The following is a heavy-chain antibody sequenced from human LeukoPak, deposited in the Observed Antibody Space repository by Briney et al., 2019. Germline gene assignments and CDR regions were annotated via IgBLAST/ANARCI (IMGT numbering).Heavy chain of an antibody. V-gene: IGHV3-30*02. CDR2: IRYDGSNK. CDR3: ANPHSHGNAFDI. CDR1: GFTFSSYG. D-gene: IGHD5-18*01. Sequence: GGSLRLSCAASGFTFSSYGMHWVRQAPGKGLEWVAFIRYDGSNKYYADSVKGRFTISRDNSKNTLYLQMNSLRAEDTAVYYCANPHSHGNAFDIWGQGTMVTVSS. J-gene: IGHJ3*02.